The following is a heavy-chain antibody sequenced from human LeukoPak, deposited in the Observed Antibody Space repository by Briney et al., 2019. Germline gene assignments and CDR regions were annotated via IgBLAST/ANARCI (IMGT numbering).Heavy chain of an antibody. V-gene: IGHV4-61*02. CDR1: GGSISSGSYY. CDR3: ARAYSSSWYFNWFDP. J-gene: IGHJ5*02. D-gene: IGHD6-13*01. CDR2: IYTSGST. Sequence: PSETLSLTCTVSGGSISSGSYYWSWIRQPAGKGLEWIGRIYTSGSTYYNPSLKSRVTISVDTSKNQFSLKLSSVTAADTAVYYCARAYSSSWYFNWFDPWGQGTLVTVSS.